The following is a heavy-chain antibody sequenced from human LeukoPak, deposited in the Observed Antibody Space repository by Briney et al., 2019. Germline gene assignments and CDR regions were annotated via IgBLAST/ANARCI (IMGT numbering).Heavy chain of an antibody. CDR3: ARNGGAYCGGDCYFADDY. V-gene: IGHV1-2*02. CDR1: GYTFTGYY. D-gene: IGHD2-21*02. Sequence: ASVQVSCKASGYTFTGYYMHWVRQAPGQGLAWMGWINPNSGGTDYAQKFQGRVTMTRDTSISTAYMELSRLRSDDTAVYYCARNGGAYCGGDCYFADDYWGQGTLVTVSS. J-gene: IGHJ4*02. CDR2: INPNSGGT.